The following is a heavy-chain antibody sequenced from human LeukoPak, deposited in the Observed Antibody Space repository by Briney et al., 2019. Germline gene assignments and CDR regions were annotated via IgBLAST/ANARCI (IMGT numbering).Heavy chain of an antibody. Sequence: SETLSLTCTVSGGSISSDYWSWIRQPPGKGLEWIGYIYYGGIANFTPSLKSRVTISLDTSKNQFSPKLNSVTAADTAVYYCARGPGDSSGYSFDYWGQGTLVTVSS. CDR3: ARGPGDSSGYSFDY. J-gene: IGHJ4*02. V-gene: IGHV4-59*08. CDR1: GGSISSDY. CDR2: IYYGGIA. D-gene: IGHD3-22*01.